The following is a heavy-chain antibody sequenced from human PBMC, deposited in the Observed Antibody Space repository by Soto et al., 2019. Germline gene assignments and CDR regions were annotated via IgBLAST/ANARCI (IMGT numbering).Heavy chain of an antibody. CDR1: GFTFSSYA. Sequence: EVQLLESGGGLVQPGGSLRLSCAASGFTFSSYAMSWVRQAPVQGLEWVSAFSGSGGSTYYADCVKGRFTIPSYNSKNTLYLQMNSLRAGDTAVYYWAKQWPYSSYFAYWGQGTLVTVSS. V-gene: IGHV3-23*01. CDR3: AKQWPYSSYFAY. D-gene: IGHD2-15*01. CDR2: FSGSGGST. J-gene: IGHJ4*02.